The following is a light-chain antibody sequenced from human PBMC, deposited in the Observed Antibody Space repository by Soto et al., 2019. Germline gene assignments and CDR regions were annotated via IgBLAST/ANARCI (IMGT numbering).Light chain of an antibody. CDR1: SSDVGGSEF. J-gene: IGLJ3*02. V-gene: IGLV2-11*01. CDR2: DVT. CDR3: CSYAGNSLWV. Sequence: QSVLTQPRSVSGSPGQSVTISCNGSSSDVGGSEFVSWYQQHPVKAPKLAIYDVTKRPSGVPDRFSGSKSGNTASLTISGLQAEDEADYYCCSYAGNSLWVFGGGTKLTVL.